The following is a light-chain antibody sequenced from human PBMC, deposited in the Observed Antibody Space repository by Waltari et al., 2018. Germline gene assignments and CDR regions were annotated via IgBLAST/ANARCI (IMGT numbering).Light chain of an antibody. J-gene: IGKJ1*01. V-gene: IGKV3-20*01. Sequence: EIVLTQSPGTLSLSPGETATLSCRASQSVSRALAWYQQKPGQAPRLLIYDASTRATGIPDRFSGSGSGTDFSLTISRLEPEDFAVYYCQKYERLPATFGQGTKVEIK. CDR2: DAS. CDR1: QSVSRA. CDR3: QKYERLPAT.